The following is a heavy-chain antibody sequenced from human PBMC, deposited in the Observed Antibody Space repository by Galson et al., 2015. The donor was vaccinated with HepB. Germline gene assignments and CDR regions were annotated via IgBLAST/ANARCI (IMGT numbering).Heavy chain of an antibody. CDR3: AREGDFWSGYPTLEWHY. D-gene: IGHD3-3*01. CDR1: GYTFTSYY. Sequence: SVKVSCKASGYTFTSYYMHWVRQAPGQGLEWMGIINPSGGSTSYAQKFQGRVTMTRDTSTSTVYMELSSLRSEDTAVYYCAREGDFWSGYPTLEWHYWGQGTLVTVSS. CDR2: INPSGGST. J-gene: IGHJ4*02. V-gene: IGHV1-46*01.